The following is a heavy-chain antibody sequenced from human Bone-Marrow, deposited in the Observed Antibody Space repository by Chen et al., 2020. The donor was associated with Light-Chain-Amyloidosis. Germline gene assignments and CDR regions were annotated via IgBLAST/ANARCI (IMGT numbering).Heavy chain of an antibody. CDR1: GAPFSNYY. D-gene: IGHD3-3*01. CDR3: ARAIYRYYDLVNFYHYMDV. J-gene: IGHJ6*03. CDR2: IIETGRA. V-gene: IGHV4-34*12. Sequence: QVQLQEWGTGLLKPAETLSLTCAVTGAPFSNYYWPWVSQAPGKGMAWMGEIIETGRASSNPTLKSRLTISVEKTKNQFSLKWTSVTAAETAVYYCARAIYRYYDLVNFYHYMDVWGRGTTVTVS.